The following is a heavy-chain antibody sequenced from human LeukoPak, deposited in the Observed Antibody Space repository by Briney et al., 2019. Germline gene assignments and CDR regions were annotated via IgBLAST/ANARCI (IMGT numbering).Heavy chain of an antibody. J-gene: IGHJ4*02. V-gene: IGHV3-30-3*01. CDR1: GFTFSSYP. D-gene: IGHD2/OR15-2a*01. Sequence: GGSLRLSCAASGFTFSSYPMHWVRQAPGKGLEWVAVLSYDGTNKFYADSVKGRFTISRDNSKDTLFLQMNSLSTEDTAVYYCATDRGERSACNQGGFDYWGQGTLVTVSS. CDR2: LSYDGTNK. CDR3: ATDRGERSACNQGGFDY.